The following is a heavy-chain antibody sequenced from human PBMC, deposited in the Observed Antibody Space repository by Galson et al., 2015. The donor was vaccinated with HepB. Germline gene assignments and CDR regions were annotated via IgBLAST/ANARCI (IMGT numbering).Heavy chain of an antibody. D-gene: IGHD6-25*01. CDR2: ISDSSDYI. J-gene: IGHJ6*02. CDR3: ARDLLAAGNYYYFGMDV. V-gene: IGHV3-21*01. Sequence: SLRLSCAASGFTFRNYNMNWVRQAPGKGLEWVSYISDSSDYIYYADSLKGRITISRDNAKNSLYLQINGLRAEDTAVYYCARDLLAAGNYYYFGMDVWGQGTTVTVSS. CDR1: GFTFRNYN.